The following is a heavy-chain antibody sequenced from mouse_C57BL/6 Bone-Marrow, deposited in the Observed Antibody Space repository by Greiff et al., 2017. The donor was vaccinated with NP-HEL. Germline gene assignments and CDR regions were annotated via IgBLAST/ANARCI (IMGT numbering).Heavy chain of an antibody. CDR2: IYPGDGDT. CDR3: ARSSRFAY. CDR1: GYAFSSSW. Sequence: VQLQESGPELVKPGASVKISCKASGYAFSSSWMNWVQQRPGKGLEWIGRIYPGDGDTNYNGKFKGKATLTADKSSSTAYMQLSSLTSEDSAVYFCARSSRFAYWGQGTLVTVSA. V-gene: IGHV1-82*01. J-gene: IGHJ3*01.